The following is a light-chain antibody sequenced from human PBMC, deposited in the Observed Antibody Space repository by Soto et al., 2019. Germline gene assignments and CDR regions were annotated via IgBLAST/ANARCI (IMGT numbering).Light chain of an antibody. CDR2: DAS. CDR3: LQDINYPWT. J-gene: IGKJ1*01. V-gene: IGKV1-5*01. CDR1: DTIATW. Sequence: DIQMTQSPSTLSAAVGDSVTITCRASDTIATWLAWYQQKAGRAPKPLIYDASSLRSGVPSRFSGFGSGTDFNFTISSLQPEDSATYYCLQDINYPWTFGQGTKVDIK.